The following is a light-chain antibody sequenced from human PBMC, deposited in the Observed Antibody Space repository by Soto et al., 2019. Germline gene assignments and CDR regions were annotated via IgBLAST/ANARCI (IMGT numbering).Light chain of an antibody. CDR2: KAS. J-gene: IGKJ1*01. Sequence: DIQMTQSPSTLSGSVGDRVTITCRASQSISSWLAWYPPKPGKAPKIXIYKASTLKSGVPSRCSGSGAGTECTLTISSLQPDDVATYDCQHYNSYSEAFGQGTKVDIK. V-gene: IGKV1-5*03. CDR1: QSISSW. CDR3: QHYNSYSEA.